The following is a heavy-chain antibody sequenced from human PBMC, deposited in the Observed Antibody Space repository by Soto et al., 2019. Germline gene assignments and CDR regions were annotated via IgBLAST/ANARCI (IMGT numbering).Heavy chain of an antibody. Sequence: ASVKVSCKVSGYTLTELSMHWVRQAPGKGLEWMGGFDPEDGETIYAQKFQGRVTMTEDTSTDTAYMELSSLRSEDTAVYYCAIDPWHPFGYSYGYYYYGMVLWGQGTSVTVS. CDR3: AIDPWHPFGYSYGYYYYGMVL. CDR1: GYTLTELS. V-gene: IGHV1-24*01. J-gene: IGHJ6*02. CDR2: FDPEDGET. D-gene: IGHD5-18*01.